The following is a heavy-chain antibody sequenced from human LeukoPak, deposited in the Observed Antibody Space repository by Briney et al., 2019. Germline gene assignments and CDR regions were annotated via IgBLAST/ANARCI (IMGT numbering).Heavy chain of an antibody. D-gene: IGHD3-22*01. CDR3: ARDAYYYDSSGYSGAFDI. CDR1: GGTFSSYA. CDR2: IIPIFGTA. V-gene: IGHV1-69*01. J-gene: IGHJ3*02. Sequence: SSVTVSFKASGGTFSSYAISWVRQAPGQGLEWMGGIIPIFGTANYAQKFQGRVTITADESTSTAYMELSSLRSEDTAVYYCARDAYYYDSSGYSGAFDIWGQGTMVTVSS.